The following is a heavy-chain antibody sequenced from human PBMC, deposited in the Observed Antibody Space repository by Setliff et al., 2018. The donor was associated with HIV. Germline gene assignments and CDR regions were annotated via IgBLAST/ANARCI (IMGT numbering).Heavy chain of an antibody. CDR3: ARAGGFGEFPVYYYMDV. D-gene: IGHD3-10*01. J-gene: IGHJ6*03. CDR1: GYTFTGYY. Sequence: ASVKVSCKASGYTFTGYYMHWVRQAPGQGLEWMGWINPNSGGTNYAQKFQGRVTMTRDTSISTAYMELGRLRTDDTAVYYCARAGGFGEFPVYYYMDVWGKGTTVTVSS. CDR2: INPNSGGT. V-gene: IGHV1-2*02.